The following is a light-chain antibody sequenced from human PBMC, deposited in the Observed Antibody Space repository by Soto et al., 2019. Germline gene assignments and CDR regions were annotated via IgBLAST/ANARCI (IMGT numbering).Light chain of an antibody. V-gene: IGKV3-15*01. CDR2: GAS. J-gene: IGKJ2*01. CDR3: QQYNNWPPYT. CDR1: QSISTN. Sequence: EIVMTQSPGTLSVSPGERATLSCRASQSISTNLAWYQQKPGQPPRLLIFGASTRATGIPAGFSGSGSGTEFTLTISSLQSEDFAVYYCQQYNNWPPYTFGQGTKLEIK.